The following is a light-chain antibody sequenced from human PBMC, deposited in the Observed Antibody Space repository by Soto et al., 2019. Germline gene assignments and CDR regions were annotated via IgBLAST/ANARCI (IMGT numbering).Light chain of an antibody. CDR2: EVS. CDR1: SSDVGAYKY. J-gene: IGLJ1*01. Sequence: QSVLTQPACVSGCPGQSITISCTGSSSDVGAYKYVSWYQQSPGKAPKLMIYEVSSRPSGVSNRFSGSKSGNTASLTISGLQAEDETDYYCSSYTSTSTLVFGTGTKVTVL. CDR3: SSYTSTSTLV. V-gene: IGLV2-14*01.